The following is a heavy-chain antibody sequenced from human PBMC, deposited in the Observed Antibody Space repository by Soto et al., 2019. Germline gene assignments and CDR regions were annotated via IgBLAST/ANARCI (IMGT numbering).Heavy chain of an antibody. Sequence: QVQLQESGPGLVKPSQTLSLTCTVSGGSIRSGGYYWSWIRQHPGKGLEWIGYIYYSGSTYYNPSLKSRVTISVDTSKNQFSLKLSSVTAADTAVYYCARDPTSYSYGSGGDAYWGQGTLVTVSS. CDR2: IYYSGST. J-gene: IGHJ4*02. CDR3: ARDPTSYSYGSGGDAY. CDR1: GGSIRSGGYY. D-gene: IGHD5-18*01. V-gene: IGHV4-31*03.